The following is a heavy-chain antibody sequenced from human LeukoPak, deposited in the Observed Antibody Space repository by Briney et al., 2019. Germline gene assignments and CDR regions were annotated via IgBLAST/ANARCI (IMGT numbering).Heavy chain of an antibody. D-gene: IGHD1-20*01. CDR2: ISSSSSYI. V-gene: IGHV3-21*01. CDR1: GFTFSSYS. J-gene: IGHJ4*02. CDR3: ARDVDITGTDY. Sequence: GGYLRLSCAASGFTFSSYSMNWVRQAPGKGLEWVSSISSSSSYIYYADSVKGRFTISRDNAKNSLYLQMNSLRAEDTAVYYCARDVDITGTDYWGQGTLVTVSS.